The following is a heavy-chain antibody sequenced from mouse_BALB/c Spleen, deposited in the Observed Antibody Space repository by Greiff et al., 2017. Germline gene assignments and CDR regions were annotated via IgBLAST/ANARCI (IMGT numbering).Heavy chain of an antibody. CDR3: ARWVGSSYFDY. J-gene: IGHJ2*01. CDR1: GYAFTNYL. D-gene: IGHD1-1*01. CDR2: INPGSGGT. Sequence: QVQLQQSGAELVRPGTSVKVSCKASGYAFTNYLIEWVKQRPGQGLEWIGVINPGSGGTNYNEKFKGKATLTADKSSSTAYMQLSSLTSDDSAVYFCARWVGSSYFDYWGQGTTLTVSS. V-gene: IGHV1-54*01.